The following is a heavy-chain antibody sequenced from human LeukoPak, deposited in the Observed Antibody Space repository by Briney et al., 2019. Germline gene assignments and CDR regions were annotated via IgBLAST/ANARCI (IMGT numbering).Heavy chain of an antibody. V-gene: IGHV3-74*01. CDR1: GFTFSSYW. D-gene: IGHD5-24*01. CDR3: ASTRRDGYNYWAY. CDR2: INTDGSST. Sequence: GGSLRLSCAASGFTFSSYWMHWVRQAPGKGLVWVSRINTDGSSTNYADSVKGRFTISRDNAKNTLYLQMNSLRAEDTAVYYSASTRRDGYNYWAYWGQGTLVTVSS. J-gene: IGHJ4*02.